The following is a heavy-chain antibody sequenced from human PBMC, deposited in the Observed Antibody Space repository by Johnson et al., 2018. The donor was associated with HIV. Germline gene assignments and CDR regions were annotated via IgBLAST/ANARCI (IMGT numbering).Heavy chain of an antibody. Sequence: QVQLVESGGGVVQPGRSLRLSCAASGFTFSSYAMHWVRQAPGKGLEWVAVISYDGSNKYYADSVKGRFTISRDNSKNTLYLQMNSLRAEDTAVYYGVKGVLGAEDVFDVWGQGAMVTVSS. CDR2: ISYDGSNK. CDR1: GFTFSSYA. J-gene: IGHJ3*01. V-gene: IGHV3-30*04. D-gene: IGHD3-16*01. CDR3: VKGVLGAEDVFDV.